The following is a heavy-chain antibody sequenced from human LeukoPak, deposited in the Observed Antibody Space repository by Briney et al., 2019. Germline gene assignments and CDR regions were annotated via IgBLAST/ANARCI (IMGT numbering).Heavy chain of an antibody. CDR1: GGSISSGGYS. J-gene: IGHJ5*02. Sequence: SQTLSLTCAVSGGSISSGGYSWSWIRQPPGKGLEWTGYIYHSGSTYYNPSLKSRVTISVDRSKNQFSLKLSSVTAADTAVYYCARVYSGNYGDYYWFDPWGQGTLVTVSS. CDR2: IYHSGST. V-gene: IGHV4-30-2*01. D-gene: IGHD4-17*01. CDR3: ARVYSGNYGDYYWFDP.